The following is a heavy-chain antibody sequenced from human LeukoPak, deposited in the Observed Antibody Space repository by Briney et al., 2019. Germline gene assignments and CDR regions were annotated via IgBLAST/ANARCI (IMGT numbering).Heavy chain of an antibody. Sequence: SETLSLTCTVSGGSISSYYWSWIRQPPGKGLEWIGYIYYSGSTNYNPSLKSRVTISVDTSKNQFSLKLSSVTAAYTAVYYCARANGVYGDCCLDYWGQGTLVTVAS. CDR1: GGSISSYY. D-gene: IGHD4-17*01. V-gene: IGHV4-59*01. J-gene: IGHJ4*02. CDR2: IYYSGST. CDR3: ARANGVYGDCCLDY.